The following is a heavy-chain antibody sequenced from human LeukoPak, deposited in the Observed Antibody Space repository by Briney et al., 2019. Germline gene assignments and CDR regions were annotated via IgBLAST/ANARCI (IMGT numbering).Heavy chain of an antibody. Sequence: PGGSLRLSCAASGFTFSSYAMSWVRRAPGKGLEWVSAISGSGGSTYYADSVKGRFTISRDNSKNTLYLQMNSLRAEDTAVYYCAKVARAGLLWFGEEANWGQGTLVTASS. CDR1: GFTFSSYA. CDR3: AKVARAGLLWFGEEAN. V-gene: IGHV3-23*01. J-gene: IGHJ4*02. D-gene: IGHD3-10*01. CDR2: ISGSGGST.